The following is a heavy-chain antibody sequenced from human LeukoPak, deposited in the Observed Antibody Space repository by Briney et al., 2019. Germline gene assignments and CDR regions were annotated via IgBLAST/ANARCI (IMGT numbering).Heavy chain of an antibody. V-gene: IGHV4-59*01. D-gene: IGHD3-16*01. Sequence: SETLSLTCTVSGGSISSYYWSWIRQPPGKGLEWIGYIYYSGSTNYNPSLKSRVTISVDTSKNQFSLKLSSVTAADTAVYYCARAPSFVDYYYYGMDVWGQGTTVTVSS. CDR2: IYYSGST. J-gene: IGHJ6*02. CDR1: GGSISSYY. CDR3: ARAPSFVDYYYYGMDV.